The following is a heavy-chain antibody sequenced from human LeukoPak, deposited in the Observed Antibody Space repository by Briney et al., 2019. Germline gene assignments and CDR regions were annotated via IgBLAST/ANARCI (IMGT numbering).Heavy chain of an antibody. CDR2: IYSGGST. Sequence: PVGSLRLSCAASAFTVSSNYMSWVRQAPGKGLEWVSIIYSGGSTYYADSVKGRFTISRDNSKNTLYLQMNSLRAEDTAVYFCVRVGYSYGYGDWNHCDYCGQGTLVTVSS. CDR1: AFTVSSNY. J-gene: IGHJ4*02. CDR3: VRVGYSYGYGDWNHCDY. D-gene: IGHD5-18*01. V-gene: IGHV3-66*02.